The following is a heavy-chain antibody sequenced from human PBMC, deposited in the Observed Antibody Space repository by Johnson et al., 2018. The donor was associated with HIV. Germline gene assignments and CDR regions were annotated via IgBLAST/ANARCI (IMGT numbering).Heavy chain of an antibody. D-gene: IGHD2-2*01. J-gene: IGHJ3*02. CDR3: ATSRVLLYQPLRPHAFDI. CDR1: GFTFSTYG. CDR2: MWYDGSNK. V-gene: IGHV3-33*03. Sequence: QVQLVESGGGVVQPGRSLRLSCAASGFTFSTYGMHWVRQAPGKGLEWVAVMWYDGSNKYYADSVKGRFTISRDNAKNSLYLQMNSLRAEDTAVYYCATSRVLLYQPLRPHAFDIWGQGTMVTVSS.